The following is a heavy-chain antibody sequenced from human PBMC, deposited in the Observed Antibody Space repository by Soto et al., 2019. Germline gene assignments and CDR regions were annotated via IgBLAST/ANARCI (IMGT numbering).Heavy chain of an antibody. D-gene: IGHD4-17*01. Sequence: SETLSLTFTVSGVSVSSGSFYWAWIRQPPGKGLEWIGFGSYSGTTNYKPSLKSRVTISVDTSRSQISLKVSSLTAADTAVYYCARGATVTQFDYWGRGNMVTVSS. J-gene: IGHJ4*02. CDR2: GSYSGTT. CDR3: ARGATVTQFDY. V-gene: IGHV4-61*01. CDR1: GVSVSSGSFY.